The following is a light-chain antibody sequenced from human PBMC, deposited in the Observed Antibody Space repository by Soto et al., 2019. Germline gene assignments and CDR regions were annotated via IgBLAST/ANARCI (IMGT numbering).Light chain of an antibody. Sequence: QSVLTQSASVSGSPGQSITISCTGTSSDVGAYNYVSWYQQYPGKAPKHIIYDVSNWPSGISYRFSGSKSGNTASLTISGLQVEYDADYYSSSYTTSRNYVFRTGSKLTV. CDR2: DVS. CDR3: SSYTTSRNYV. J-gene: IGLJ1*01. V-gene: IGLV2-14*01. CDR1: SSDVGAYNY.